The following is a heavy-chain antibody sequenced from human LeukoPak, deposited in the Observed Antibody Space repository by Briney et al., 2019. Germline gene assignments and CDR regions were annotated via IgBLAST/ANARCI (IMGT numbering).Heavy chain of an antibody. D-gene: IGHD6-13*01. CDR2: IGTAGDT. CDR1: GFTFSSYD. J-gene: IGHJ6*02. V-gene: IGHV3-13*01. CDR3: ARTRIAAAGYGMDV. Sequence: PGGSLRLSCAASGFTFSSYDMHWVRQATGKGLEWVSAIGTAGDTYYPGSVKGRFTISRENAKNSLYLQMNSLRAGDTAVYYCARTRIAAAGYGMDVWGQGTTVTVSS.